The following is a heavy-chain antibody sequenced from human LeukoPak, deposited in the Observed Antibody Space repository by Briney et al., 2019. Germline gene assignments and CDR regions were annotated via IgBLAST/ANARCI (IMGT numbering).Heavy chain of an antibody. CDR2: IYYSGST. V-gene: IGHV4-61*01. CDR3: ARLAVAGTPNDD. CDR1: GGSISSCSYY. Sequence: PSETLSLTCTVSGGSISSCSYYWSWIPQPPGMGLEWIGYIYYSGSTNYNPSLKSRVPISVATSKNQFSLKLSSVTAADTAVYYCARLAVAGTPNDDWGQGTLVTVSS. D-gene: IGHD6-19*01. J-gene: IGHJ4*02.